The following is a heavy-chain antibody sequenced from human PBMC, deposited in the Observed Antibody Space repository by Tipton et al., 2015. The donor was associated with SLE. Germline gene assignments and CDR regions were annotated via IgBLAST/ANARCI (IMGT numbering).Heavy chain of an antibody. CDR2: IYTSGST. J-gene: IGHJ4*02. V-gene: IGHV4-4*07. CDR1: GGSISSHY. D-gene: IGHD5-12*01. CDR3: ARLYSGYPYYFDY. Sequence: LRLSCTVSGGSISSHYWSWIRQPAGKGLEWIGRIYTSGSTNYNPSLKSRVTISVDTSKNQFSLKLSSVTAADTAVYYCARLYSGYPYYFDYWGQGTLVTVSS.